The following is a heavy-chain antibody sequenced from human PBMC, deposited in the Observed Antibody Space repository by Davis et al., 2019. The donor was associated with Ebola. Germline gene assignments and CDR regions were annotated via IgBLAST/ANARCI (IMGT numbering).Heavy chain of an antibody. J-gene: IGHJ5*02. CDR3: ARAIGGRGGWFDP. D-gene: IGHD3-16*01. V-gene: IGHV4-34*01. CDR2: INHSGST. CDR1: GGSFSGYY. Sequence: GSLRLSCAVYGGSFSGYYWSWIRQPPGKGLEWIGEINHSGSTNYNPSLKSRVTISVDTSKNQFSLKLSSVTAADTAVYYCARAIGGRGGWFDPWGQGTLVTASS.